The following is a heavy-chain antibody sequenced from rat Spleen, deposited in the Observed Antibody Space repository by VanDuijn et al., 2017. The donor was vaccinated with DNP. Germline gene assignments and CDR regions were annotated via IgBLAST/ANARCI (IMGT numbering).Heavy chain of an antibody. CDR3: ATTEQLPSMDA. D-gene: IGHD1-2*01. CDR2: IIYDGSRT. J-gene: IGHJ4*01. CDR1: GFTFSDYN. Sequence: EVQLVESGGGLVQPGRSLKLSCAASGFTFSDYNMAWVRQAPKKGLEWVATIIYDGSRTYYRDSVKGRFTISRDNAKSTLYLQMDSLRSEDTATYYCATTEQLPSMDAWGQGTSVTVSS. V-gene: IGHV5S10*01.